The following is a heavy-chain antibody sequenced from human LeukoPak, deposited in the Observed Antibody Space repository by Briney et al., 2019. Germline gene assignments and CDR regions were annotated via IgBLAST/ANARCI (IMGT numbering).Heavy chain of an antibody. D-gene: IGHD5-18*01. Sequence: SVKVSXKASGGTFRSYTISWVRQAPGQGLEWMGRIIPILGIANYAQKFQGRVTITADKSTSTAYMELSSLRSEDTAVYYCARLQLGPDDYWGQGTLVTVSS. CDR2: IIPILGIA. J-gene: IGHJ4*02. CDR1: GGTFRSYT. V-gene: IGHV1-69*02. CDR3: ARLQLGPDDY.